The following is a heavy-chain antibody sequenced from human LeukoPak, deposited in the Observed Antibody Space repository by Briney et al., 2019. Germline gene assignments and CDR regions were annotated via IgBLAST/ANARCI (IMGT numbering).Heavy chain of an antibody. V-gene: IGHV3-7*01. J-gene: IGHJ4*02. Sequence: GGSLRLSCAASGFTFGTSWMDWVRQAPGKGLEWVANINLDGSEIYYVDSVKGRFTISRDNAKNSLYLQMNSLRAEDTAVYYCSFSLNFWGQGTLVTVSS. CDR1: GFTFGTSW. CDR3: SFSLNF. D-gene: IGHD3-16*02. CDR2: INLDGSEI.